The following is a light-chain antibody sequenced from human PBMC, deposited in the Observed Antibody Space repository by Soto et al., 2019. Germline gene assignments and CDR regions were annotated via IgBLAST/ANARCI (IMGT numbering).Light chain of an antibody. CDR3: QQYHIYSGT. CDR2: KAS. J-gene: IGKJ1*01. Sequence: DIQMTQSPSTLSASVGDRVTITCRASQTIDSWLAWYQQRPGKPPKLLIYKASTLASGVPSRFSGSGSGTEFPLTIISLQPDDFATYYCQQYHIYSGTFGQGTKVEIK. V-gene: IGKV1-5*03. CDR1: QTIDSW.